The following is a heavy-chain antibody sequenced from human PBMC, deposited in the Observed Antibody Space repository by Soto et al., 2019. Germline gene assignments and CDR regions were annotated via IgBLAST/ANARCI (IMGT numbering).Heavy chain of an antibody. CDR1: GFTFSSYG. V-gene: IGHV3-30*18. D-gene: IGHD1-1*01. Sequence: GGSLRLSCAASGFTFSSYGMHWVRQAPGKGLEWVAVISYDGSNKYYADSVKGRFTISRDNSKNTLYLQMNSLRAEDTAVYYCANDVGYDAFDIWGQGTMVTVSS. J-gene: IGHJ3*02. CDR3: ANDVGYDAFDI. CDR2: ISYDGSNK.